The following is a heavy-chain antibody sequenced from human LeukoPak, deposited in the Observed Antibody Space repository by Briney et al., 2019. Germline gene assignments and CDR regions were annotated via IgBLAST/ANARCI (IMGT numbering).Heavy chain of an antibody. CDR1: GGSVNNGGYY. CDR2: TYYSGST. J-gene: IGHJ3*02. Sequence: KSSETLSLTCTVSGGSVNNGGYYWSWIRQHPGKGLEWIGYTYYSGSTYYNPSLNSRVSISIDTSENQFSLKLSSVTAADTAVYYCARGDFDWLIYGTQSGFDAFDIWGQGTMVTVSS. CDR3: ARGDFDWLIYGTQSGFDAFDI. V-gene: IGHV4-31*03. D-gene: IGHD3-9*01.